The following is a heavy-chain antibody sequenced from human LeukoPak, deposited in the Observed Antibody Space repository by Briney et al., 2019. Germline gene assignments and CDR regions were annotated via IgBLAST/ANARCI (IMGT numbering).Heavy chain of an antibody. CDR3: ARDDYNRH. D-gene: IGHD4-11*01. V-gene: IGHV3-74*01. CDR2: IRSDGSST. J-gene: IGHJ4*02. Sequence: QPGGSLRLSCAASGFTFGTYWMHWVRQAPGKGLVWVSRIRSDGSSTTYADSVKGRFTISRDNTKNTLYLQMNSLRADDTAVYYCARDDYNRHWGQGTLVTVSS. CDR1: GFTFGTYW.